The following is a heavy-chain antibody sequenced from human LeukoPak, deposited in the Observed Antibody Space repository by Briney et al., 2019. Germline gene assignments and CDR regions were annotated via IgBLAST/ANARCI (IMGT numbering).Heavy chain of an antibody. CDR1: GYTFTSYG. CDR3: AREVVGATTSHWYFDL. Sequence: ASVKVSCKASGYTFTSYGISWVRQAPGQGLEWMGWISAYNGNTNYAQKFQGRVTITTDESTSTAYMELSSLRSEDTAVYYCAREVVGATTSHWYFDLWGRGTLATVSS. CDR2: ISAYNGNT. J-gene: IGHJ2*01. V-gene: IGHV1-18*01. D-gene: IGHD1-26*01.